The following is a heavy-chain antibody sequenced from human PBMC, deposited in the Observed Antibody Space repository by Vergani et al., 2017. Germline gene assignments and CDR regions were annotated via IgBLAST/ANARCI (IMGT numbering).Heavy chain of an antibody. J-gene: IGHJ6*03. V-gene: IGHV3-23*04. D-gene: IGHD2-2*01. CDR3: AKAGIVVPAAITGIRAYYYYYMDV. CDR1: GFTFSSYA. CDR2: ISGSGGST. Sequence: EVQLVESGGVVVQPGGSLRLSCAASGFTFSSYAMSWVRQAPGKGLEWVSAISGSGGSTYYADSVKGRFTISRDNSKNTLYLQMNSLRAEDTAVYYCAKAGIVVPAAITGIRAYYYYYMDVWGKGTTVTVSS.